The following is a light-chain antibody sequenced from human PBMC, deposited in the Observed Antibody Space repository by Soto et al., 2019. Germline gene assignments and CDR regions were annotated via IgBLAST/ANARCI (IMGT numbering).Light chain of an antibody. J-gene: IGKJ4*01. CDR3: QQYGSSPLT. V-gene: IGKV1-39*01. CDR2: GAS. CDR1: QSISQY. Sequence: DIQVTQSPSSLSASVGDRVTITCRASQSISQYVNWYQQRPGRAPKFLIYGASSLQSGVPLRFSGSGSGTDFTLTISRLEPEDFAVYYCQQYGSSPLTFGGGTKVDI.